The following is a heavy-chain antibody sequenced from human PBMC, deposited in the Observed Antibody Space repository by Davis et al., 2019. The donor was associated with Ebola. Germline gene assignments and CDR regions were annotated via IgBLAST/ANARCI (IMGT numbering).Heavy chain of an antibody. Sequence: PGGSLRLSCAASGFTFSSYAMSWVRQAPGKGLEWVSAISGSGGSTYYADSVTGRFTISRDNSKHTLYLQMNSLRAEDTAVYYCAKDIVVVPAAMGDVWGQGTTVTVSS. J-gene: IGHJ6*02. CDR3: AKDIVVVPAAMGDV. CDR1: GFTFSSYA. D-gene: IGHD2-2*01. CDR2: ISGSGGST. V-gene: IGHV3-23*01.